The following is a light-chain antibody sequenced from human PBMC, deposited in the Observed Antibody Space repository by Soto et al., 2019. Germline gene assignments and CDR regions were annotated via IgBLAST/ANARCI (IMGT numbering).Light chain of an antibody. CDR2: KAS. Sequence: DIQMTQSPSTLSASVGDRVTITCRASQSISSWLAWYQQKPGKAPKVLIYKASSLESGVPSRFSGSGSGTEFTLTISSLQPDDCATYYCQQYNSYSGTFGQGTKLEIK. CDR1: QSISSW. J-gene: IGKJ2*01. CDR3: QQYNSYSGT. V-gene: IGKV1-5*03.